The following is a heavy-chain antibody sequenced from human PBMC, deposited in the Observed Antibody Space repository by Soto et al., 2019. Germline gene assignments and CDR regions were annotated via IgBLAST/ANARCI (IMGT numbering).Heavy chain of an antibody. D-gene: IGHD3-22*01. CDR2: IYVTGTT. Sequence: SETLSLTCTVSGASINNGDYYWIWIRQTPGKGLEWVGYIYVTGTTYYNPSLKTRLAISIDRAKSQFSLRLTSVTATDTAVYYCARLYWSYYASSGYLDQWGQGTLVTVSS. CDR3: ARLYWSYYASSGYLDQ. CDR1: GASINNGDYY. V-gene: IGHV4-30-4*08. J-gene: IGHJ4*02.